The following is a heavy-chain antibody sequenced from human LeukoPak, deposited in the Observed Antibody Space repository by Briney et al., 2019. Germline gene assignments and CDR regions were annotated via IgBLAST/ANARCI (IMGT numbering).Heavy chain of an antibody. CDR2: ISYDGSNK. CDR3: ARGARGFGELSDY. Sequence: GGSLRLSCAASGFTFGSYAMHWVRQAPGKGLEWVAVISYDGSNKYYADSVKGRFTISRDNSKNTLYLQMNSLRAEDTAVYYCARGARGFGELSDYWGQGTLVTVSS. D-gene: IGHD3-10*01. V-gene: IGHV3-30-3*01. CDR1: GFTFGSYA. J-gene: IGHJ4*02.